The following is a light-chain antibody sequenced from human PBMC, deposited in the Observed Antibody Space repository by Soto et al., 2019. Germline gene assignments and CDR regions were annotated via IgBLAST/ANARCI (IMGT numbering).Light chain of an antibody. J-gene: IGKJ1*01. CDR1: QSISPW. Sequence: DTQMTHSPSTLSAPLGVRVTITCRASQSISPWFAWYQQKPGKAPKLLIYGASSLESGVPPRFSGDGSGTEFTLTISSLQRDDFGIYYCQQYSRLWSFGQGTKVDIK. CDR2: GAS. CDR3: QQYSRLWS. V-gene: IGKV1-5*03.